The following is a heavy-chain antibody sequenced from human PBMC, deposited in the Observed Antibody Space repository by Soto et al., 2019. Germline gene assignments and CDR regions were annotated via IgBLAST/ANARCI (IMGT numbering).Heavy chain of an antibody. CDR1: GVTFSTSD. Sequence: QPGGSLRLSCEASGVTFSTSDMHWVRQPTGKSLEWVSAIGRGGDTYYHDSVKGRFTISRENAKSSLYLQMNSLRAGDTAVYYCARELADTVTAAWNFDLWGRGTLVTVSS. D-gene: IGHD4-17*01. V-gene: IGHV3-13*01. J-gene: IGHJ2*01. CDR3: ARELADTVTAAWNFDL. CDR2: IGRGGDT.